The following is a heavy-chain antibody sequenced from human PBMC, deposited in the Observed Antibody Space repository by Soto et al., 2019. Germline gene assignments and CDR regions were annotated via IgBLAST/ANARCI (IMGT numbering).Heavy chain of an antibody. J-gene: IGHJ4*02. D-gene: IGHD3-16*01. Sequence: ASVKVSCKASGHTFTGYYMHWVRQAPGQRLEWMGWINAGNGNTKYSQKFQGRVTITRDTSASTAYMELSSLRSEDTAVYYCARAVGGPTSNLDYWGQGTLVTV. CDR2: INAGNGNT. CDR1: GHTFTGYY. V-gene: IGHV1-3*01. CDR3: ARAVGGPTSNLDY.